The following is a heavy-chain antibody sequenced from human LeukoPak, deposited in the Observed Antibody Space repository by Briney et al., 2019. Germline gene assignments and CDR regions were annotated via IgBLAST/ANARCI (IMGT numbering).Heavy chain of an antibody. J-gene: IGHJ5*02. D-gene: IGHD3-3*01. CDR1: GGSFSGYY. CDR3: ARGRGLRFLEWLSHNWFDP. V-gene: IGHV4-34*01. Sequence: SETLSLTCAVYGGSFSGYYWSWIRQPPGKGLEWIGEINHSGSTNYNPSLKSRVTISVDTSKNQFSLKLSSVTAAETAVYYCARGRGLRFLEWLSHNWFDPWGQGTLVTVSS. CDR2: INHSGST.